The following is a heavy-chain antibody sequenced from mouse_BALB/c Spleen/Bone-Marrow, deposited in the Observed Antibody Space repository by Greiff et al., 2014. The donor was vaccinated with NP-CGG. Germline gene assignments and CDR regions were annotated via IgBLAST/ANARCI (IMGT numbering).Heavy chain of an antibody. J-gene: IGHJ3*01. Sequence: EVKLVESGAELVKPGASVKLSRTASGFNIKDTYMHWVKQRPEQGLEWIGRIDPANGNTKYDPKFQGKATITADTSSNTAYLQLSSLTSEDTAVYYCASYYYGSSSFAYWGQGTLVTVSA. D-gene: IGHD1-1*01. V-gene: IGHV14-3*02. CDR1: GFNIKDTY. CDR3: ASYYYGSSSFAY. CDR2: IDPANGNT.